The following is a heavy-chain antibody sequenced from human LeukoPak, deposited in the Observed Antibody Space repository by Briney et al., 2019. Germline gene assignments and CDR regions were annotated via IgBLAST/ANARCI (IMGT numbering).Heavy chain of an antibody. CDR2: ISRSGRDI. D-gene: IGHD4-17*01. CDR1: GFTFGTYA. V-gene: IGHV3-21*01. J-gene: IGHJ4*02. Sequence: GGSLRLSCAASGFTFGTYAMNWVRQAPGKGLEWVSSISRSGRDIYYADSVRGRFTISRDNARDSLYLQMNTLRAEDTAVYYCARDYYGDYVFDYWGQGTLVTVSS. CDR3: ARDYYGDYVFDY.